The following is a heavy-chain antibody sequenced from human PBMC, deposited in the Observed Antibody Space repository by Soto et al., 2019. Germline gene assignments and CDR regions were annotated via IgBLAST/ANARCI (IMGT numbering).Heavy chain of an antibody. CDR3: ARVGGGSYSQYYFDY. J-gene: IGHJ4*02. CDR2: IIPIFGTA. Sequence: SVKVSCKASGGTFSSYAISWVRQAPGQGLEWMGGIIPIFGTANYAQKFQGRVTITADESTSTAYMELSSLRSEDTAVYYCARVGGGSYSQYYFDYWGQGTLVTVSS. CDR1: GGTFSSYA. D-gene: IGHD1-26*01. V-gene: IGHV1-69*13.